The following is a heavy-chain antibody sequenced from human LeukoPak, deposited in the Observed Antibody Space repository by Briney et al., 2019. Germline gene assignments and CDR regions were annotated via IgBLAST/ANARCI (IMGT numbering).Heavy chain of an antibody. CDR1: GFTFSSSA. CDR3: ARGAVVTGYFDS. D-gene: IGHD4-23*01. J-gene: IGHJ4*02. CDR2: ISYDGTNK. Sequence: GGSLRLSCAASGFTFSSSAMHWLRQAPGKGLEWVAVISYDGTNKYYADSVKGRFTISRDYSKNTLFLQMNSLKPYDTAVYHCARGAVVTGYFDSWGQGTLVTVSS. V-gene: IGHV3-30-3*01.